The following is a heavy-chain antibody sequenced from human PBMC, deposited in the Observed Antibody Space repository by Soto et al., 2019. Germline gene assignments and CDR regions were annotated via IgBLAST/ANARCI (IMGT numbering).Heavy chain of an antibody. D-gene: IGHD6-13*01. Sequence: SETLSLTCAVYVGSFSGYYWSLIRQPPGKGLEWIGEINHSGSTNYNPSLKSRVTISVDTSKNQFSLKLSSVTAADTAVYYCARAASRVYYGMEVWGQGTTVTVS. V-gene: IGHV4-34*01. CDR3: ARAASRVYYGMEV. J-gene: IGHJ6*02. CDR2: INHSGST. CDR1: VGSFSGYY.